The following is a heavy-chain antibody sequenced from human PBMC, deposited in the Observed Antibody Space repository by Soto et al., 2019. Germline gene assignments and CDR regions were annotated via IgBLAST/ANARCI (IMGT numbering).Heavy chain of an antibody. CDR2: IYYSGST. V-gene: IGHV4-59*08. CDR3: ARGGWRHIDY. D-gene: IGHD3-3*01. J-gene: IGHJ4*02. Sequence: QVQLQESGPGLVKPSETLSHTCTVSGGSISVYYWSWIRQPPGKGLEWIGYIYYSGSTNYNPSLKSRVTISVDTSKNQFSLKLSSVTAADTAVYYCARGGWRHIDYWGQGTLVTVSS. CDR1: GGSISVYY.